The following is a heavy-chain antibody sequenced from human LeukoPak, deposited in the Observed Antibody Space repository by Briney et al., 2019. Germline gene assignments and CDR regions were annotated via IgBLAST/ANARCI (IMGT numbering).Heavy chain of an antibody. V-gene: IGHV3-9*01. CDR1: GFIFDDYA. CDR2: ISWNSNTI. D-gene: IGHD1-26*01. Sequence: GGSLRLSCAASGFIFDDYAMHWVREAPGKGLEWGSGISWNSNTIGYADSVKGRFTISRDNAKNSLYLQMNSLRPEDTALYYCAKDAGGYYYYYMGVWGKGTTVTISS. CDR3: AKDAGGYYYYYMGV. J-gene: IGHJ6*03.